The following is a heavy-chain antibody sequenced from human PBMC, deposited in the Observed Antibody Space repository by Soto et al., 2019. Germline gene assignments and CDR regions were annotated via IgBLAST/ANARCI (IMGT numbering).Heavy chain of an antibody. CDR1: GFTFSSYA. CDR2: VSHDGKSG. D-gene: IGHD6-19*01. Sequence: QVQLVESGGGVVQPGRSLRLSCAASGFTFSSYAMHWVRRAPGKGLEWVAAVSHDGKSGFYADSVSGRFTVSRDNSNNLVYLQMDRLRPENTALFYCARLDKFNGGWSWGQGTAVTVSS. V-gene: IGHV3-30*14. CDR3: ARLDKFNGGWS. J-gene: IGHJ4*02.